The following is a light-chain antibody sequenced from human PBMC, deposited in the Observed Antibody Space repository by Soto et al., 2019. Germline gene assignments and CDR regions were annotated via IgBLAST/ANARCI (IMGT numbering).Light chain of an antibody. V-gene: IGLV2-14*01. CDR2: DVS. Sequence: QSVLTQPASVSGSPGQSITICCTGTSGDVGAYNYVSWYQQHPGKAPRLMIYDVSNRPSGASNRFSGSKSGNTASLTISGLQAEVEADYYFSSFTNTYSYVFGTGTKLTVL. CDR3: SSFTNTYSYV. J-gene: IGLJ1*01. CDR1: SGDVGAYNY.